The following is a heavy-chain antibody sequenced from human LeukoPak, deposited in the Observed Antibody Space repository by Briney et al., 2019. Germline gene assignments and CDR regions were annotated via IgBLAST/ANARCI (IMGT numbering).Heavy chain of an antibody. J-gene: IGHJ4*02. V-gene: IGHV1-8*01. CDR3: ARVGRGDYLLRY. CDR1: GYTSTSYD. D-gene: IGHD4-17*01. CDR2: MNPNSGNT. Sequence: GASVKVSCKASGYTSTSYDINWVRQATGQGLEWMGWMNPNSGNTGYAQKFQGRVTMTRDTSISTAYMELSRLRSDDTAVYYCARVGRGDYLLRYWGQGTLVTVSS.